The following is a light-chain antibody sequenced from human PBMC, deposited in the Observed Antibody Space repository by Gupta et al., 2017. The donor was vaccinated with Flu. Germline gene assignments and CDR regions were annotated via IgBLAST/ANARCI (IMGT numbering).Light chain of an antibody. CDR2: GKN. J-gene: IGLJ1*01. Sequence: VVISSTGTNSNLGAGFDVHWYQHVTGTAPKLLIYGKNNRPSGVPDRFSGCKSGTSASLTITGLQPEDEADYYCQSFDNSRRVYVLGGGTKVTVL. CDR3: QSFDNSRRVYV. V-gene: IGLV1-40*01. CDR1: NSNLGAGFD.